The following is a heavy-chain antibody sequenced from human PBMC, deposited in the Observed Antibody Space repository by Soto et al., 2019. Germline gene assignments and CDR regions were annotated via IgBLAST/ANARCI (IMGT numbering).Heavy chain of an antibody. Sequence: GGSLRLSCAASGFTFSSYAMSWVRQAPGKGLEWVSAISGSGGSTYYADSVKGRFTISRDNSKNTLYLQMNSLRAEDTAVYYCAKTGDIVVVVAASDYWGQGTLVTVSS. D-gene: IGHD2-15*01. V-gene: IGHV3-23*01. CDR2: ISGSGGST. CDR3: AKTGDIVVVVAASDY. CDR1: GFTFSSYA. J-gene: IGHJ4*02.